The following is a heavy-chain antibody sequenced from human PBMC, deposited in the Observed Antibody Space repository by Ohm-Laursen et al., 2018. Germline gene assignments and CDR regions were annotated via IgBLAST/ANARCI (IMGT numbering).Heavy chain of an antibody. J-gene: IGHJ4*02. CDR3: ARGGTYYDFWGASPFDY. V-gene: IGHV3-33*01. Sequence: SLRLSCTASGFTFSSYGMHWVRQAPGKGLEWVVVIWYDGSNEYYADSVKGRFTISRDNSKNTLYLQMNSLRAEDTAVYYCARGGTYYDFWGASPFDYWGLGNLVTVSS. CDR2: IWYDGSNE. D-gene: IGHD3-3*01. CDR1: GFTFSSYG.